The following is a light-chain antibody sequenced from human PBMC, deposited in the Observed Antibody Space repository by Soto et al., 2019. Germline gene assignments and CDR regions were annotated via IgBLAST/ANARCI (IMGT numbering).Light chain of an antibody. CDR1: QSVSSS. CDR3: QQYNNWPPIT. V-gene: IGKV3-15*01. CDR2: GAS. Sequence: EIVMTQSPATLSVSPGERATLSCRASQSVSSSLAWYQQKPGQAPRLLVYGASTRATGVPARFSGSGSGTEFTLTISSLQSEDFAVYYCQQYNNWPPITFGQGTRLEIK. J-gene: IGKJ5*01.